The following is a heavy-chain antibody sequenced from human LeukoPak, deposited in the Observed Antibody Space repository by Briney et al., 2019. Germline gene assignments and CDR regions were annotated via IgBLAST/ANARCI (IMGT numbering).Heavy chain of an antibody. CDR3: ARRGGYARRAFDI. D-gene: IGHD5-12*01. V-gene: IGHV4-4*02. J-gene: IGHJ3*02. Sequence: PSETLSLTCAVSGGSISSSNWWSWVRQPPGKGLEWIGEINHSGSTNYNPSLKSRVTISVDTSKNQFSLKLSSVTAADTAVYYCARRGGYARRAFDIWGQGTMVTVSS. CDR1: GGSISSSNW. CDR2: INHSGST.